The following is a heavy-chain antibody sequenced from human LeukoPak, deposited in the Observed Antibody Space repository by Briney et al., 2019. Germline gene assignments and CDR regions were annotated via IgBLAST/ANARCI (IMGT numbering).Heavy chain of an antibody. CDR1: GYTFTSYG. CDR3: ARGPDGFDI. CDR2: INAHNGNT. Sequence: GASVKVSCKASGYTFTSYGISWVRQAPGHGLEWMGWINAHNGNTKSAQKFQGRVTMTTDTSTSTAYMELRSLRSDDTAVYYCARGPDGFDIWGQGTMVTVSS. V-gene: IGHV1-18*01. J-gene: IGHJ3*02.